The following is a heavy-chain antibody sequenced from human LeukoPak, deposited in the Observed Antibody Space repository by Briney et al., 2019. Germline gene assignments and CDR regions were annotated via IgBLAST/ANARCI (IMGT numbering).Heavy chain of an antibody. J-gene: IGHJ5*02. D-gene: IGHD1-26*01. CDR1: GGSISSSNYY. CDR3: ARAQWELLPTASWFDP. CDR2: IYYSET. Sequence: PSETLSLTCTVSGGSISSSNYYWAWIRQPPGKGLEWIGTIYYSETYYNPSLKSRVAMSVDTSNNQFSLNLSSVTAADTAVYYCARAQWELLPTASWFDPWGQGTLVTVSS. V-gene: IGHV4-39*01.